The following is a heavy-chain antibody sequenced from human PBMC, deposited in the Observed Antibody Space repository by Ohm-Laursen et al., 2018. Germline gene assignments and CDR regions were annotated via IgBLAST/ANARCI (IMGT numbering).Heavy chain of an antibody. Sequence: GSLRLSCTASGFTFSSYWMSWVRQAPGKGLEWVANIKQDGSEKYYVDSVKGRFTISRDNAKNSLYLQMNSLRAEDTAVYYCARDQLTTVTMPPAHRTSWHFDLWGRGTLVTVSS. CDR3: ARDQLTTVTMPPAHRTSWHFDL. CDR2: IKQDGSEK. V-gene: IGHV3-7*01. J-gene: IGHJ2*01. D-gene: IGHD4-17*01. CDR1: GFTFSSYW.